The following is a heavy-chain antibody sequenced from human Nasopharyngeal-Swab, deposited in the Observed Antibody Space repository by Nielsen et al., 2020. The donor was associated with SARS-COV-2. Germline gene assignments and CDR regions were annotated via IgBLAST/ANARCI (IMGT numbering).Heavy chain of an antibody. D-gene: IGHD2-2*01. V-gene: IGHV4-39*07. CDR2: IYYTGST. CDR3: ARARYCSSTSCYYAGGMDV. CDR1: DGSISSVGYY. Sequence: SETLSLTCTVSDGSISSVGYYWGWIRQPPGKGLEWIVTIYYTGSTNYNPSLKSRVTISVDTSKNQFSLKLSSVTAADTAVYYCARARYCSSTSCYYAGGMDVWGQGTTVTVSS. J-gene: IGHJ6*02.